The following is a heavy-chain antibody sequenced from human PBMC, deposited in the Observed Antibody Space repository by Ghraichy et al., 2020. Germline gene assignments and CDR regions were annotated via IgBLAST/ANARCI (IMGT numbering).Heavy chain of an antibody. CDR3: ARDSLSMCGVGIPFDP. Sequence: GSLRLSCAASGFDFSCHNMHWVRRAPGKGLEWIAYIIATATTTYSADSVKGRFPFSRDNVQNLVFLQMTSLKDEDAALYYCARDSLSMCGVGIPFDPWGQGTLVIVSS. J-gene: IGHJ5*02. D-gene: IGHD3-3*01. V-gene: IGHV3-48*02. CDR2: IIATATTT. CDR1: GFDFSCHN.